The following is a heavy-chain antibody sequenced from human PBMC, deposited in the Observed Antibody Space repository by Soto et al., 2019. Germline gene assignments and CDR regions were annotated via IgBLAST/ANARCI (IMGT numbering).Heavy chain of an antibody. J-gene: IGHJ4*02. Sequence: GESVKISCKASGFTFTSYWIAWVRQMPGKGLEWMGIIYPGDSDTSYSPSFQGQVTISADKSINTAYLQWSSLKASDTAMYYCAKHEGYCSSTTCSNFDYGGQGTLVTVSS. CDR3: AKHEGYCSSTTCSNFDY. CDR2: IYPGDSDT. D-gene: IGHD2-2*01. CDR1: GFTFTSYW. V-gene: IGHV5-51*01.